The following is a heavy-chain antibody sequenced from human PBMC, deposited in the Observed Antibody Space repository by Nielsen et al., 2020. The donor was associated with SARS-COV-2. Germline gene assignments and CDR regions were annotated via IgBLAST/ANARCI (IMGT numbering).Heavy chain of an antibody. D-gene: IGHD3-10*01. V-gene: IGHV3-NL1*01. CDR2: IYAGGRKS. Sequence: GESLKISCAASGFTFSSYAMYWVRQAPGKGLEWVSMIYAGGRKSFYTDSVKGRFTISRDNSKNTLYLQMNSLRAEDTAVYYCARESGSGSYGDYWGQGTLVTVSS. CDR3: ARESGSGSYGDY. CDR1: GFTFSSYA. J-gene: IGHJ4*02.